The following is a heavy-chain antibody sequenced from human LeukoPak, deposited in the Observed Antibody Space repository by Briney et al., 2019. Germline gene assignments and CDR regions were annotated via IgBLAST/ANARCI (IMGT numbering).Heavy chain of an antibody. J-gene: IGHJ3*02. V-gene: IGHV1-69*04. CDR2: IIPIFGIA. CDR1: GGTFSSYA. CDR3: ARDYEYCGGDCSNRWDAFDI. D-gene: IGHD2-21*02. Sequence: SVKVSCKASGGTFSSYAISWVRQAPGQGLEWMGRIIPIFGIANYAQKFQGRVTITADKSTSTAYMELSSLRSEDTAVYYCARDYEYCGGDCSNRWDAFDIWGQGTMVSVSS.